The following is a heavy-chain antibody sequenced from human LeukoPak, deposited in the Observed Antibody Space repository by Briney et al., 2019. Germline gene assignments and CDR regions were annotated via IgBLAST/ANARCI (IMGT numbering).Heavy chain of an antibody. D-gene: IGHD2/OR15-2a*01. V-gene: IGHV3-53*05. J-gene: IGHJ4*02. Sequence: GGSLRLSCAVSELTPSNNYMSWVRQAQGKGLECVSVIDSGGTTYYANSVKGRFTISRDSSRKTLYLQMNRLRAEETALYYCAISTSNKYFDYWGRGTQVTVSS. CDR1: ELTPSNNY. CDR2: IDSGGTT. CDR3: AISTSNKYFDY.